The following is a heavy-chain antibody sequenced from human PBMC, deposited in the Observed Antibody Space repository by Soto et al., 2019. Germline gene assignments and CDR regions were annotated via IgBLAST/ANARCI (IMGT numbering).Heavy chain of an antibody. CDR3: ARKVFRGVIVYGPNWFDP. CDR1: GGSFSGYY. J-gene: IGHJ5*02. Sequence: QVQLQQWGAGVLKPSETLSLTCAVYGGSFSGYYWSWIRQPPGKGLGWIGEINHSGSTNYNPSLKSRVTISVDTSKNQFSLKLSSVTAADTAVYYCARKVFRGVIVYGPNWFDPWGQGTLVTVSS. CDR2: INHSGST. D-gene: IGHD3-10*01. V-gene: IGHV4-34*01.